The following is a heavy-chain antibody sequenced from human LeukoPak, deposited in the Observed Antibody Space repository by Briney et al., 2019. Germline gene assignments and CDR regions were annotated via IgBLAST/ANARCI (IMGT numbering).Heavy chain of an antibody. Sequence: GGSLRLSCAASGFTFSSYWMSWVRQAPGKGLEWVANIKQDGSEKYYVDSVKGRFTISRDNAKNSLYLQMNSLRAEDTAVYYCARDGRFPPEVLPRYFDYWGQGTLVTVSS. D-gene: IGHD1-26*01. CDR3: ARDGRFPPEVLPRYFDY. CDR2: IKQDGSEK. J-gene: IGHJ4*02. CDR1: GFTFSSYW. V-gene: IGHV3-7*01.